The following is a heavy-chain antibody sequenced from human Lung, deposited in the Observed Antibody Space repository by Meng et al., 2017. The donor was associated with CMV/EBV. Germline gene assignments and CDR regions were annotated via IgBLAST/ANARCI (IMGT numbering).Heavy chain of an antibody. CDR3: ARDYVNDY. D-gene: IGHD3-16*01. J-gene: IGHJ4*02. CDR2: ISSSSSYI. Sequence: GESLKISCAASGFTFSSYSMNWVRQAPGKGLEWVSSISSSSSYIYYADSVKGRFTISRDNAKNTLYLQMNSLRAEDTAVYYCARDYVNDYWGQGTLVTVSS. V-gene: IGHV3-21*01. CDR1: GFTFSSYS.